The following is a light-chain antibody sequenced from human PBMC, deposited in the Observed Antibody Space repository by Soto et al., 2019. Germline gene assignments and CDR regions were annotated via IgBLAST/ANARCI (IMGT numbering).Light chain of an antibody. CDR3: QQYGNSPPT. CDR1: QSVSKNF. J-gene: IGKJ4*01. CDR2: GAS. Sequence: EIVLTQSPGTLSLSPGERATLSCRASQSVSKNFLAWYQQKPGQAPRLLISGASNRATGIPDRFSGSGSGTDFSLSIDRLEHEDFAVYFCQQYGNSPPTFGGGTKVAIK. V-gene: IGKV3-20*01.